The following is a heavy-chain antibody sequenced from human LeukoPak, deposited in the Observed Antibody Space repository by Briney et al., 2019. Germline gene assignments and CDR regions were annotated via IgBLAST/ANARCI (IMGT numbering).Heavy chain of an antibody. D-gene: IGHD3-9*01. CDR1: GFTFSSYS. CDR2: ISSSSSTI. J-gene: IGHJ4*02. V-gene: IGHV3-48*02. Sequence: PGGSLRLSCAASGFTFSSYSMNWVRQAPGKGLEWVSYISSSSSTIYYADSVKGRFTISRDNAKNSLYLQMNSLRDEDTAVYYCAKAHYDILTGYYSVYFDYWGQGTLVTVSS. CDR3: AKAHYDILTGYYSVYFDY.